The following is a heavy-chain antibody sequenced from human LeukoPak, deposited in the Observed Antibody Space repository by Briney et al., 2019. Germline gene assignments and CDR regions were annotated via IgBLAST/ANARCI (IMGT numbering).Heavy chain of an antibody. CDR1: GYTFTGYY. J-gene: IGHJ4*02. V-gene: IGHV1-2*02. D-gene: IGHD5-24*01. CDR3: AGSEEMATISNVVAEEMNTLSY. CDR2: INPNSGGT. Sequence: ASVKVSCKASGYTFTGYYMDWVRQAPGQGLEWMGWINPNSGGTNYAQKFQGRVTMTRDTSISTAYMELSRLRSDDTAVYYCAGSEEMATISNVVAEEMNTLSYWGQGTLVTVSS.